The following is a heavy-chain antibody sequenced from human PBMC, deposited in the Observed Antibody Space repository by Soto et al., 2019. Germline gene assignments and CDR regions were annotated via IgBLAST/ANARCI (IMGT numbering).Heavy chain of an antibody. CDR3: ARGWKVAGDAFDI. D-gene: IGHD1-1*01. J-gene: IGHJ3*02. CDR2: IDPGDSDT. CDR1: GYNFAVYW. V-gene: IGHV5-51*01. Sequence: PGESLKISCKGSGYNFAVYWIGWVRQMPGKGLEWMGMIDPGDSDTRYSPSFQGQVTISVDKSISTAYLQWSSLKASDTAMYYCARGWKVAGDAFDIWGQGTMVTVS.